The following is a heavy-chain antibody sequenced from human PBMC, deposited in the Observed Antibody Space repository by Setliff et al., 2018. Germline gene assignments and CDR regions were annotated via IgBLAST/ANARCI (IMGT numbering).Heavy chain of an antibody. V-gene: IGHV4-61*09. CDR1: DDSISSRRYY. J-gene: IGHJ6*03. Sequence: SETLSLTCSVSDDSISSRRYYWGWFRQTAGKELEWVGQIYTSWSTNYNPSLKSRGTISLDTHKNQFSLSLTAVTAADTAVYYCARMSGFQYIDFWGKGTTVTVSS. CDR2: IYTSWST. CDR3: ARMSGFQYIDF. D-gene: IGHD3-3*01.